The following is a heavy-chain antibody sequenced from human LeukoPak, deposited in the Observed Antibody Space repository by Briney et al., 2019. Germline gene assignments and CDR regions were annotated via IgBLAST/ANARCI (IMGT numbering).Heavy chain of an antibody. CDR3: ATGFWSGYFGPYYYYYGMDV. D-gene: IGHD3-3*01. CDR2: MNPNSGNT. J-gene: IGHJ6*02. V-gene: IGHV1-8*01. Sequence: GASVKVSCKASGYTFTSYDINWVRQATGQGLEWMGWMNPNSGNTGYAQKFQGRVTMTRNTSISTVYMELSSLRSEDTAVYYCATGFWSGYFGPYYYYYGMDVWGQGTTVTVSS. CDR1: GYTFTSYD.